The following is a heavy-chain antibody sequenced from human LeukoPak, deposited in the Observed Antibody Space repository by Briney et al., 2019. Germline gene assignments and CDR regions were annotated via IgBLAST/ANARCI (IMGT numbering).Heavy chain of an antibody. V-gene: IGHV3-30*18. CDR3: AKSLEDIVVVPAADGPDAFDI. CDR2: ISYDGSNK. Sequence: PGGSLRLSCAASGFTFSSYGMHWVRQAPGKGLEWVAVISYDGSNKYYADSVKGRFTISRDNSKNTLYLQMNSLRAEDTAVYYCAKSLEDIVVVPAADGPDAFDIWGQGTMVTVSS. D-gene: IGHD2-2*01. J-gene: IGHJ3*02. CDR1: GFTFSSYG.